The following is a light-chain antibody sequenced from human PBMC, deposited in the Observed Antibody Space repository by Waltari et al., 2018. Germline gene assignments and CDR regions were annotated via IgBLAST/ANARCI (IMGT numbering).Light chain of an antibody. CDR3: QQYYSNPFT. J-gene: IGKJ3*01. CDR1: QSVLYRSNLKNY. Sequence: DIVMTQSPDSLAVSLGDRATINCRSSQSVLYRSNLKNYLAWYQQKPGQSPKVLIYWASSRESGVPDRFRGSGSETDFTLTISSLQAEDVAVYYCQQYYSNPFTFGPGTKVEIK. V-gene: IGKV4-1*01. CDR2: WAS.